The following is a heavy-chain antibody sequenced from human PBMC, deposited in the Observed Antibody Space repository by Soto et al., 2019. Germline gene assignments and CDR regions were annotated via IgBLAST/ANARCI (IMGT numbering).Heavy chain of an antibody. V-gene: IGHV4-39*01. J-gene: IGHJ2*01. CDR3: VRTYGDYGYWYFHL. Sequence: PSETLSLACTVSGGSISSSSYYWGWIRQPPGKGLEWIGSIYYSGSTYYNPSLKSRVTISVDTSKNQFSLKLSSVTAADTAVYYCVRTYGDYGYWYFHLWGRGTLVSGSS. CDR2: IYYSGST. CDR1: GGSISSSSYY. D-gene: IGHD4-17*01.